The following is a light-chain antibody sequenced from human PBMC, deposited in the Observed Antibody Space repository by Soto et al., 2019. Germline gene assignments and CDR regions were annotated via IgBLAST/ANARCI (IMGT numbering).Light chain of an antibody. Sequence: DIQMTQSPSSLSASVGDRVTISCRSSQSVFKYLNWYQQRPGKAPNLLVYEATSLETGVSSRFSGSGSGKEFTLTISSLQPEDFATYYCQQSYVSPWMFGQGTKVEI. V-gene: IGKV1-39*01. J-gene: IGKJ1*01. CDR2: EAT. CDR1: QSVFKY. CDR3: QQSYVSPWM.